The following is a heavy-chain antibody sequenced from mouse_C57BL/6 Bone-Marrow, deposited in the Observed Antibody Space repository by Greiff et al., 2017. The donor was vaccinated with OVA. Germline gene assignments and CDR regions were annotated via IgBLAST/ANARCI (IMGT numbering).Heavy chain of an antibody. CDR3: ALPTTVVAKYYAMDY. CDR1: GFNIKNTY. J-gene: IGHJ4*01. V-gene: IGHV14-3*01. Sequence: DVKLQESVAELVRPGASVKLSCTASGFNIKNTYMHWVKQRPEQGLEWIGRIDPANGNTKYAPKFQGRATITADTSSNTAYLQLSSLTSEDTAIYYCALPTTVVAKYYAMDYWGQGTSVTVSS. D-gene: IGHD1-1*01. CDR2: IDPANGNT.